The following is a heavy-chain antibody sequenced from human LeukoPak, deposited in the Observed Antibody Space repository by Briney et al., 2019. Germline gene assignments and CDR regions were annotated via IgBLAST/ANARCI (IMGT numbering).Heavy chain of an antibody. J-gene: IGHJ4*02. CDR3: ARLRLPRGGRSSFDY. Sequence: GESLKISCKGSGYSFTSHWIGWVRQMPGKGLEWMGIVNPDDSDTIYSPSFQGQVTISADESITTAYLQWSSLKASDTAMYYCARLRLPRGGRSSFDYWGQGALVTVSS. CDR2: VNPDDSDT. D-gene: IGHD3-10*01. CDR1: GYSFTSHW. V-gene: IGHV5-51*01.